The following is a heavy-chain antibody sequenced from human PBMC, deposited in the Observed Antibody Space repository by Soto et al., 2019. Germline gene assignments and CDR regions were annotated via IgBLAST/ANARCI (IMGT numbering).Heavy chain of an antibody. CDR1: GFTVSSNF. V-gene: IGHV3-53*01. CDR2: IYSGGST. Sequence: GGSLRLSCAASGFTVSSNFMSWVRQAPGKGLEWVSVIYSGGSTYYADSVKGRFTISRDNSKNTLYLQMNSLRAEDTAVYYCARERYCSGGSCYSYGMDVWVQGTTVTVSS. D-gene: IGHD2-15*01. CDR3: ARERYCSGGSCYSYGMDV. J-gene: IGHJ6*02.